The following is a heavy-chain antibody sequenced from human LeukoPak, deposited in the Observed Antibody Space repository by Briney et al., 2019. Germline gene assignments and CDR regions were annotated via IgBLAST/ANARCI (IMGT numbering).Heavy chain of an antibody. J-gene: IGHJ5*02. V-gene: IGHV4-34*01. D-gene: IGHD2-2*01. CDR3: ATGDCSSTSCQVNNWFDP. Sequence: PSETLSLTCAVYGGSFSGYYWSWIRQPPGKGLEWIGEINDSGSTNYNPSLKSRVTISVDTSKNQFSLKLSSVTAADTAVYYCATGDCSSTSCQVNNWFDPWGQGTLVTVSS. CDR2: INDSGST. CDR1: GGSFSGYY.